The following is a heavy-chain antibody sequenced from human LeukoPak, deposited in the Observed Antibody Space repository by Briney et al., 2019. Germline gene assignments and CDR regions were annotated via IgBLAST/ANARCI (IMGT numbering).Heavy chain of an antibody. J-gene: IGHJ4*02. Sequence: GGSLRLSCAASGFTFSRNWMSWGRQAPGKGLEWVAHINQDGSGTYYVDSVKGRFTISRDNAKNSLFLQMNSLRLEDTAVYYCARFSYSAYETYYFDYWGQGSLVTVSS. CDR2: INQDGSGT. V-gene: IGHV3-7*04. D-gene: IGHD5-12*01. CDR1: GFTFSRNW. CDR3: ARFSYSAYETYYFDY.